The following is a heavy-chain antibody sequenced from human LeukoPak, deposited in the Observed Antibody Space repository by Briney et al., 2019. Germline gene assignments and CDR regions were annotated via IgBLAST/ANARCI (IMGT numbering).Heavy chain of an antibody. V-gene: IGHV4-30-4*01. CDR2: IYYSGST. J-gene: IGHJ4*02. Sequence: SQTLSLTCTVSGGSISSGDYYWSWIRLPPGKGLEWIGYIYYSGSTYYNPSLKSRVTISVDTSKNQFSLKLSSVTAADTAVYYCARDLSNTAALGYWGQGTLVTVSS. CDR1: GGSISSGDYY. D-gene: IGHD5-18*01. CDR3: ARDLSNTAALGY.